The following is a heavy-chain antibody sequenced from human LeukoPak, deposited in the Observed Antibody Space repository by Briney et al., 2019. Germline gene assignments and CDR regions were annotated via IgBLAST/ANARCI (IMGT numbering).Heavy chain of an antibody. D-gene: IGHD3-22*01. CDR2: IYSGGST. V-gene: IGHV3-53*01. Sequence: GGSLRLSCAASGFTVSNNYMTWVRQAPGKGLEWVSLIYSGGSTYYADSVKGRFTISRDNSKNTLYLQMSSLRVEDTAVYYCARDQYYYDTTGYSDYYGMDVWGQGTTVTVSS. CDR1: GFTVSNNY. J-gene: IGHJ6*02. CDR3: ARDQYYYDTTGYSDYYGMDV.